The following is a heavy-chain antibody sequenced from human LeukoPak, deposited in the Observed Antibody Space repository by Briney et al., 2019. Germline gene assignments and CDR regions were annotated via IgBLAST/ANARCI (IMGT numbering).Heavy chain of an antibody. V-gene: IGHV3-33*05. D-gene: IGHD6-13*01. Sequence: PGRSLRLSCAGSGFIFRTYGIHWVRQAPGKGLEWVAAIQSDGSKEYYADSVKGRFTISRDNSKNTVYVQMSSLRPEDTAVYYCAREDDSSPGYYFDYWGQGTLVTVPS. CDR2: IQSDGSKE. CDR3: AREDDSSPGYYFDY. CDR1: GFIFRTYG. J-gene: IGHJ4*02.